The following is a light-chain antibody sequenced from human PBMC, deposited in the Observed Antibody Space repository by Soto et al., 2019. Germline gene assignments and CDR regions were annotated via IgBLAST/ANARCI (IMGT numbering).Light chain of an antibody. CDR2: GAS. CDR3: QQYNNWTPWT. CDR1: QSVSSN. Sequence: EIVMTQSPATLSVSPGERASLSCRASQSVSSNLAWYQYTPGQAPRLLIYGASTRATGIPARFSGSGSGTEFTLTISSLQSEDFAVYYCQQYNNWTPWTLGQGTKVDIK. J-gene: IGKJ1*01. V-gene: IGKV3-15*01.